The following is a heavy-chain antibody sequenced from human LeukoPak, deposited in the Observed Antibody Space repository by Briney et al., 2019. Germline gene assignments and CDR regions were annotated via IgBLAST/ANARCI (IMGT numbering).Heavy chain of an antibody. J-gene: IGHJ4*02. V-gene: IGHV1-46*01. CDR3: ARVVADSSGWETLDY. Sequence: ASVKFSCKASGYTFTNYYMHWVRQAPGQGLEWMGIINPSDGSTNYARNFQGRVTMTRDTSTSTVYMELSILRSEDTAVYYCARVVADSSGWETLDYWGQGTLVTVSS. CDR1: GYTFTNYY. CDR2: INPSDGST. D-gene: IGHD6-19*01.